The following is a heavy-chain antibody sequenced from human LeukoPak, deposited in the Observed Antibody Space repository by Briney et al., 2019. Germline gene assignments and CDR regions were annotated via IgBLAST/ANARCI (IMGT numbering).Heavy chain of an antibody. Sequence: GGSLRLSCAASGFTFSNDAFAWVRQAPGKGLEWVSTISASGGATFYAESVRGRFTISRDNSKNTLQLQVNSLRAEDTALYYCAREGPLGTYKGFDSWGQGTLVIVSS. J-gene: IGHJ4*02. CDR3: AREGPLGTYKGFDS. CDR2: ISASGGAT. V-gene: IGHV3-23*01. CDR1: GFTFSNDA. D-gene: IGHD7-27*01.